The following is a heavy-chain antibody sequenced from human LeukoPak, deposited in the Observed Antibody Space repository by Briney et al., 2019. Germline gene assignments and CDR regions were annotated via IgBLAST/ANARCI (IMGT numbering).Heavy chain of an antibody. J-gene: IGHJ4*02. CDR2: IDWDDDK. CDR3: ARTRFGDQGSRIDF. Sequence: SGPALVKPTQTLTLTCTFSGFSLTTGGICVRWIRQPPGKALEWLARIDWDDDKFYSTSLKTRLTISKDTSKNQVVLTMTNMDPVDTATYYCARTRFGDQGSRIDFWGQGSLVTVSS. CDR1: GFSLTTGGIC. V-gene: IGHV2-70*17. D-gene: IGHD3-10*01.